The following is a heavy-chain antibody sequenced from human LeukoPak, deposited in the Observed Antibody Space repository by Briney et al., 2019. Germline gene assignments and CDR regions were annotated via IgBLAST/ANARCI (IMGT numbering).Heavy chain of an antibody. CDR3: ARGAGYYGSGSSVAFDI. CDR1: GGSFSGYY. Sequence: SETLSLTCAVYGGSFSGYYWSWIRQPPGKGLEWIGEINHSGSTNYNPSLKSRVTISVDTSKNQFSLKLSSVTAADTAVYYCARGAGYYGSGSSVAFDIWGQGTMVTVSS. J-gene: IGHJ3*02. D-gene: IGHD3-10*01. V-gene: IGHV4-34*01. CDR2: INHSGST.